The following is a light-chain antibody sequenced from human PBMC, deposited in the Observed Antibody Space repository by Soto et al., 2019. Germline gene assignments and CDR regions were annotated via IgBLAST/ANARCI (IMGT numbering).Light chain of an antibody. V-gene: IGKV3-20*01. CDR3: QQYDSSPWT. CDR1: QTVSTNY. Sequence: EIVLTQSPGTLSLSPGERAILSCRTSQTVSTNYLAWYQQKPGQAPRLLIYGASSRATGIPDRFSGSGSATDFTLTISRLEPEDFAVYFCQQYDSSPWTFGQGTKVEIK. CDR2: GAS. J-gene: IGKJ1*01.